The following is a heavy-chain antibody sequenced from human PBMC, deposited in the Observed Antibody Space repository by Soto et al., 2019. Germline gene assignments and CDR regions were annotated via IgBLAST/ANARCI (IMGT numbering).Heavy chain of an antibody. CDR3: AKASDGLWKDYGDFRTHFDY. D-gene: IGHD4-17*01. Sequence: EVQLVEYGGGLVQPGRSLRLSCAASGFTFDEYAMHWVRQAPGKGLEWVSGISWNSGSIGYADSVKGRFTISRDNAKNSMYLQMNSLRAEDTALYYCAKASDGLWKDYGDFRTHFDYWGQGTLVTVSS. CDR2: ISWNSGSI. J-gene: IGHJ4*02. CDR1: GFTFDEYA. V-gene: IGHV3-9*01.